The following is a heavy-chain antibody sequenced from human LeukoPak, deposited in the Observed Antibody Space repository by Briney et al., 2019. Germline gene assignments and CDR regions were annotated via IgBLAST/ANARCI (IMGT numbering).Heavy chain of an antibody. CDR2: ISYDGSNK. Sequence: GGSLRLSCAASGFTFSSYAMHWVRQAPGKGLGWVAVISYDGSNKYYADSVKGRFTISRDNSKNTLYLQMNSLRAEDTAVYYCARDYLAVAGKASYFDYWGQGTLVTVSS. D-gene: IGHD6-19*01. CDR1: GFTFSSYA. CDR3: ARDYLAVAGKASYFDY. V-gene: IGHV3-30*04. J-gene: IGHJ4*02.